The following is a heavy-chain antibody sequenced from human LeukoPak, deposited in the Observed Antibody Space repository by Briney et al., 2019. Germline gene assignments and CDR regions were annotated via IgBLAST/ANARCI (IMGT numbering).Heavy chain of an antibody. D-gene: IGHD3-10*01. CDR3: AKDLGGGSGSYYLDF. CDR2: ISHDGRNQ. Sequence: GGSLRLSCAASGFALSTSGMHWVRQAPAKGLEWVALISHDGRNQSSADSVKGRVTIPRDNSKNTLYLQMNSLTVEDTAVYYCAKDLGGGSGSYYLDFWGQGTLVTVSS. CDR1: GFALSTSG. V-gene: IGHV3-30*18. J-gene: IGHJ4*02.